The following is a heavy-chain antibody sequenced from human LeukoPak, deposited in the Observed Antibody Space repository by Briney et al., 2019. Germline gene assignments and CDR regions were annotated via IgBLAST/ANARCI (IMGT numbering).Heavy chain of an antibody. D-gene: IGHD2-21*02. CDR3: ATTRRLAYCGGDCYAFDI. CDR2: TSAYNGNT. J-gene: IGHJ3*02. Sequence: ASVKVSCKASGYTFTSYGISWVRQAPGQGLEWMGWTSAYNGNTNYAQKLQGRVTMTTDTSTSTAYMELRSLRSDDTAVYYCATTRRLAYCGGDCYAFDIWGQGTMVTVSS. CDR1: GYTFTSYG. V-gene: IGHV1-18*01.